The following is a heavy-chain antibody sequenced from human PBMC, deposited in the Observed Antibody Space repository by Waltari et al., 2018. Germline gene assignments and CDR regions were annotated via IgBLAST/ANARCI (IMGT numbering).Heavy chain of an antibody. D-gene: IGHD1-1*01. J-gene: IGHJ5*02. CDR2: IIPIFGKA. CDR3: ARAYVDTTWYTVNWFDP. V-gene: IGHV1-69*04. CDR1: GGTFSSYA. Sequence: QVQLVQSGAEVKKPGSSVKVSCKASGGTFSSYAISWVRQAPGQGLEWMGRIIPIFGKANYAQKFQGRVTITADKSTSTAYMELSSLRSEDTAVYYCARAYVDTTWYTVNWFDPWGQGTLVTVSS.